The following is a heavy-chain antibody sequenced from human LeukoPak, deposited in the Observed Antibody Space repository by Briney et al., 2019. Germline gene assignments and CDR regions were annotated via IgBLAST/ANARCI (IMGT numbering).Heavy chain of an antibody. D-gene: IGHD1-7*01. V-gene: IGHV4-38-2*01. CDR3: ARLNWNYEYFDY. CDR2: IYHSGST. Sequence: ASETLSLTGAVSGYSISSGYYWGWIRQPPGKGLEWIGSIYHSGSTYYNPSLKSRVTISVDTSKNQFSLKLSSVTAADTAVYYCARLNWNYEYFDYWGQGTLVTVSS. J-gene: IGHJ4*02. CDR1: GYSISSGYY.